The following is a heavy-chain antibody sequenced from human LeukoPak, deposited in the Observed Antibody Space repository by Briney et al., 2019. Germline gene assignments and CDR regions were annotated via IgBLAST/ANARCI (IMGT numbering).Heavy chain of an antibody. J-gene: IGHJ4*02. CDR2: IYIGDSET. Sequence: GESLKISCKGSGYSFSTDWIGWVRQMPGKGLEWMGIIYIGDSETRYSPSFQGQVTISADKSINTAYLQWSGLKASDTAMYYCARLEMATITSFDYWGQGTLVTVSS. V-gene: IGHV5-51*01. D-gene: IGHD5-24*01. CDR3: ARLEMATITSFDY. CDR1: GYSFSTDW.